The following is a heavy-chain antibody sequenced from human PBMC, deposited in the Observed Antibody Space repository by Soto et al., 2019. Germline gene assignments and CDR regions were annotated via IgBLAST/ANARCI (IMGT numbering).Heavy chain of an antibody. J-gene: IGHJ4*02. CDR3: ARVDTAMAPFDY. V-gene: IGHV4-39*07. Sequence: SETLSLTCSVSGVSVSSGSYYLSWIRQPPGKGLEWIGSMYHSGATYYNSSLKSRVTLSVDTSKNQLSLNVNSVTAADTAVYYCARVDTAMAPFDYWGQGTLVTVSS. CDR1: GVSVSSGSYY. D-gene: IGHD5-18*01. CDR2: MYHSGAT.